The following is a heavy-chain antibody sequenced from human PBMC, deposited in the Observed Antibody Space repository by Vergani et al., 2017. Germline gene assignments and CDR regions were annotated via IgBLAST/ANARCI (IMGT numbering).Heavy chain of an antibody. J-gene: IGHJ4*02. CDR3: AHIKCDGRCQNAELDF. CDR1: GFSLSAIAPG. Sequence: QITLKESGPTLVKPTQTLTLTCTFSGFSLSAIAPGVAWIRQPPGKALEWLGVVYWNDEKRSTPSLKSRLTITKDTTKSEVVLTMTNMERVDTATYSCAHIKCDGRCQNAELDFWGQGSLVTVSS. V-gene: IGHV2-5*01. CDR2: VYWNDEK. D-gene: IGHD1-26*01.